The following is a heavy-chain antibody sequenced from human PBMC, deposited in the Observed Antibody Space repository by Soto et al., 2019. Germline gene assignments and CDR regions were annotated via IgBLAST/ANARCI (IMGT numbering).Heavy chain of an antibody. CDR3: ARERSAAGTGWVDP. CDR1: GYTFTSYD. J-gene: IGHJ5*02. D-gene: IGHD6-13*01. CDR2: MNPNSGNT. Sequence: QVQLAQSGAEVKKPGASVKVSCKASGYTFTSYDINWVRQATGQGLEWMGWMNPNSGNTGYAQKFQGRVTMTRNTSISTAYMELSSLRSEDTAVYYCARERSAAGTGWVDPWGQGTLVTVSS. V-gene: IGHV1-8*01.